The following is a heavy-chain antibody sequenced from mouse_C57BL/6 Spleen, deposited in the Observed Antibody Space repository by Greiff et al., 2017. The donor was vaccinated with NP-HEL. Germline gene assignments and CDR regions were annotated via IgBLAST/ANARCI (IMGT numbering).Heavy chain of an antibody. V-gene: IGHV5-16*01. CDR2: INYDGSST. Sequence: EVQVVESEGGLVQPGSSMKLSCTASGFTFSDYYMAWVRQVPEKGLEWVANINYDGSSTYYLDSLKSRFIISRDNAKNILYLQMSSLKSEDTATYYCARLLGDYAMDYWGQGTSVTVSS. D-gene: IGHD2-12*01. CDR3: ARLLGDYAMDY. J-gene: IGHJ4*01. CDR1: GFTFSDYY.